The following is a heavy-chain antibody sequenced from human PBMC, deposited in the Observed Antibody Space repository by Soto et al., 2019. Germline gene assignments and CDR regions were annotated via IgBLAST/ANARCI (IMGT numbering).Heavy chain of an antibody. D-gene: IGHD5-18*01. CDR1: GFTFSSYA. V-gene: IGHV3-64*04. CDR3: ARSDTAMEIFDY. Sequence: GGSLRLSCSASGFTFSSYAMHWVRQAPGKGLEYVSAISSNGGSTYYADSVKGRFTISRDNSKNTLYLQMSSLKASDTAMYYCARSDTAMEIFDYWGQGTLVTVSS. J-gene: IGHJ4*02. CDR2: ISSNGGST.